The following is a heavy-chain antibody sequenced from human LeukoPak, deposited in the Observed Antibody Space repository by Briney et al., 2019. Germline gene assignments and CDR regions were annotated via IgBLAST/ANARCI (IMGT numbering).Heavy chain of an antibody. D-gene: IGHD3-10*01. Sequence: GGSLRLSCAASGFTFGRHAMNWVRQAPGRGLEWVSAIRFSGESTYYADSVKGRFTISRDNSKNTLYLQMDSLRAEDTAVYYCAKDVGTSGNYSPSDYWGQGTLVTVSS. CDR1: GFTFGRHA. V-gene: IGHV3-23*01. J-gene: IGHJ4*02. CDR2: IRFSGEST. CDR3: AKDVGTSGNYSPSDY.